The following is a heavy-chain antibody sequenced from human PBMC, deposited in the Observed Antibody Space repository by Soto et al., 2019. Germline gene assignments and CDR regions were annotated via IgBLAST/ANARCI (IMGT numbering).Heavy chain of an antibody. CDR3: ARGRGGSSWTNHDFDY. V-gene: IGHV4-34*01. J-gene: IGHJ4*02. CDR1: GGSLSGYY. CDR2: INHSGST. Sequence: KPSETLSLTCAVYGGSLSGYYWTWIRQPPGKGLEWIGEINHSGSTNYNPSLKSRVTISVDTSKNQFSLKLSSVTAADTAVYYCARGRGGSSWTNHDFDYWGQGTLVTVSS. D-gene: IGHD6-13*01.